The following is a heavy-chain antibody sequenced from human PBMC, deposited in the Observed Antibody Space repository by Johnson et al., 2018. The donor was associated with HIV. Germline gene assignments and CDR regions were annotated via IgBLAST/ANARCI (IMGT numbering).Heavy chain of an antibody. Sequence: VQLVESGGGVVRPGGSLRLSCEASGFTFDDHAMSWVRQAPGKGLEWVSGINWNGGKTGYADSVKGRFTISRDNAKKSLYLQMNSLRVEDTALYYCARVSRLGDIAAAGHDAFDIWGQGTMVTVSS. CDR2: INWNGGKT. CDR3: ARVSRLGDIAAAGHDAFDI. CDR1: GFTFDDHA. V-gene: IGHV3-20*04. J-gene: IGHJ3*02. D-gene: IGHD6-13*01.